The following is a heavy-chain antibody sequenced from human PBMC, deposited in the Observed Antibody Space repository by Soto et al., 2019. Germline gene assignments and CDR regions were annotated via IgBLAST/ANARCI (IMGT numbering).Heavy chain of an antibody. CDR3: AKFISSGPPMSAFDI. V-gene: IGHV3-23*01. J-gene: IGHJ3*02. CDR1: GFTFSSYG. CDR2: ISGSGGST. Sequence: GGSLRLSCAASGFTFSSYGMHWVRQAPGKGLEWVSAISGSGGSTYYADSVKGRFTISRDNSKNTLYLQMNSLRAEDTAVYYCAKFISSGPPMSAFDIWGQGTMVTVSS. D-gene: IGHD3-3*01.